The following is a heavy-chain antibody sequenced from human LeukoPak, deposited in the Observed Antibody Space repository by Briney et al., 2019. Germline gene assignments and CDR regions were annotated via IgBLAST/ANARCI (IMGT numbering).Heavy chain of an antibody. CDR1: GFTFSSYA. J-gene: IGHJ6*04. Sequence: GGSLRLSCAASGFTFSSYAMSWVRQAPGKGLEGVSAISGSGGSTYYADSVKGRFTISRDNSKNTLYLQMNSLRAEDTAVYYCASWAERYYYYGMDVWGKGTPVTVSS. CDR2: ISGSGGST. V-gene: IGHV3-23*01. D-gene: IGHD7-27*01. CDR3: ASWAERYYYYGMDV.